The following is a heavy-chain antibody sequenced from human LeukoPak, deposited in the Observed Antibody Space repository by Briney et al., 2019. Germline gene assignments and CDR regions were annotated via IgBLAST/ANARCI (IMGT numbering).Heavy chain of an antibody. Sequence: GGSLRLSCAASGFTFIKHAMIWVRQAPGKGLEWVSAIGGSGGVTYYADSVRGRFTISRDNSKNTLYLQMNSLRADDTAVYYCAKDHNDFWSGYPPNWGRGTLVTVSS. D-gene: IGHD3-3*01. CDR3: AKDHNDFWSGYPPN. CDR1: GFTFIKHA. J-gene: IGHJ4*02. CDR2: IGGSGGVT. V-gene: IGHV3-23*01.